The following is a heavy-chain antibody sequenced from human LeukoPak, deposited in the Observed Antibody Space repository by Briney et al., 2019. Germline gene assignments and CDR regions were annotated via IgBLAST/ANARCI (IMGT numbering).Heavy chain of an antibody. V-gene: IGHV3-23*01. CDR3: AKEIRPNDC. D-gene: IGHD4-17*01. CDR1: GFTFSSHG. J-gene: IGHJ4*02. Sequence: PGGSLRLSCAASGFTFSSHGMCWVRQAPGRGLEWVSSISIGGDTTYSDSVKGRFTISRDNSKNTLYLQLESLRAEGTAIYYCAKEIRPNDCWGQGTLVTVSS. CDR2: ISIGGDTT.